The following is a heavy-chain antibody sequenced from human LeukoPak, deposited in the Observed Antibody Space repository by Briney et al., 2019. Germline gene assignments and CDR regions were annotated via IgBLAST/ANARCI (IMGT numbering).Heavy chain of an antibody. J-gene: IGHJ4*02. Sequence: SETLSLTCAVYGGSFSGYYWSWIRQPPGKGLEWIGEINHSGSTNYNPSLKSRVTISVDTSKNQFSLKLSSVTAADTAVYYCASYDYGGNWGFDYWGQGTLVTVSS. CDR3: ASYDYGGNWGFDY. CDR1: GGSFSGYY. D-gene: IGHD4-23*01. V-gene: IGHV4-34*01. CDR2: INHSGST.